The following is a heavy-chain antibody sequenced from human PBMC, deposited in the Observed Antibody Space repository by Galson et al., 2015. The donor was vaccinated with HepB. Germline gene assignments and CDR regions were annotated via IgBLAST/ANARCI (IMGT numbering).Heavy chain of an antibody. Sequence: SVKVSCKASGYKFTDNGIGWVRQAPGQGLEWLGWISTNSGDTKYIQRLQGRVTMTRDTSTSTAYMELRRLRSDDTAVYYCARDRSHSLDYWGQGTLVTVSS. CDR3: ARDRSHSLDY. CDR1: GYKFTDNG. D-gene: IGHD3-16*02. V-gene: IGHV1-18*04. CDR2: ISTNSGDT. J-gene: IGHJ4*02.